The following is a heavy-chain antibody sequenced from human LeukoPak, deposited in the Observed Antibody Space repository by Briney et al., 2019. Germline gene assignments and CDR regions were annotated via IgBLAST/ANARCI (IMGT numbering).Heavy chain of an antibody. CDR3: VLVSLTPG. CDR2: ISAAGGAT. J-gene: IGHJ4*02. CDR1: GFSFSRES. V-gene: IGHV3-23*01. D-gene: IGHD3-3*02. Sequence: GGSLRLSCAASGFSFSRESMSWVRQTPGKWLEWISSISAAGGATYYADSVKGRFTISRDNANNTLYLQMNNLRAEDTAVYYCVLVSLTPGWGQGTLVTVSS.